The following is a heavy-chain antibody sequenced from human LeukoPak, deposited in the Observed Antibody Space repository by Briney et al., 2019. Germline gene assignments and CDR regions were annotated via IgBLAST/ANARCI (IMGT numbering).Heavy chain of an antibody. Sequence: TGGSLRLSCAASGFTFSTFAMHWVRQAPGKGLEWVSYIGSSGNAIYYADSVKGRFTISRDNAKNSLYLQMNSLRVEDTAVYYCARDLGATIFDFDYWGQGTLVTASS. J-gene: IGHJ4*02. CDR3: ARDLGATIFDFDY. D-gene: IGHD1-26*01. CDR1: GFTFSTFA. V-gene: IGHV3-48*01. CDR2: IGSSGNAI.